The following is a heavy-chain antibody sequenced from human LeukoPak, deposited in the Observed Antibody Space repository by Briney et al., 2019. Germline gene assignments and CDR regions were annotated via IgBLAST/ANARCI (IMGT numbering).Heavy chain of an antibody. D-gene: IGHD1-1*01. J-gene: IGHJ4*02. CDR2: IVPDSGGT. V-gene: IGHV1-2*02. CDR3: ATLGGTSFDY. Sequence: ASVKVSCKTSGYTFTDYYIHWVRQAPGQGLEWMGWIVPDSGGTNYAQKFQGRVTMTRDTSISTAYMELSRLSYDDTAVYYCATLGGTSFDYWGQGALVTVSS. CDR1: GYTFTDYY.